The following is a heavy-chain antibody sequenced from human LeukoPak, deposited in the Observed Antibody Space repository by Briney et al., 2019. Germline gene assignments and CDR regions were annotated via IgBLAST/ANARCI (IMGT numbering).Heavy chain of an antibody. CDR3: ARGSRIAVAVTRFDY. CDR2: ISAYNGNT. J-gene: IGHJ4*02. D-gene: IGHD6-19*01. CDR1: GYTFISYG. Sequence: ASVKVSCKASGYTFISYGISWVRQAPGQGLEWMGWISAYNGNTNYAQKLQGRVTMTTDTSTSTAYMELRSLRSDDTAVYYCARGSRIAVAVTRFDYWGQGTLVTVSS. V-gene: IGHV1-18*01.